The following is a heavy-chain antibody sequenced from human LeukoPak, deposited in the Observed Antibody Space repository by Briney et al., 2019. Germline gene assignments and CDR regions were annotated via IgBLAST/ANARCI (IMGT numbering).Heavy chain of an antibody. CDR2: ISYDGNNK. J-gene: IGHJ4*02. D-gene: IGHD6-13*01. V-gene: IGHV3-30-3*01. Sequence: GRSLRLSCEASGFTFSSFAMDWVRQAPGKGLEWLALISYDGNNKYYADSVKGRFTISRDNAKNSVYLQMNSLRAEDTAVYYCARIGYRSSSLDYWGQGNLVTVSS. CDR1: GFTFSSFA. CDR3: ARIGYRSSSLDY.